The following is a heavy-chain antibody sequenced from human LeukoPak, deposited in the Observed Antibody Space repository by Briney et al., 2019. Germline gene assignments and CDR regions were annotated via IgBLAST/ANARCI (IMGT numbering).Heavy chain of an antibody. CDR3: ARGKVVAGTPGQNSWDN. CDR2: INHSGST. Sequence: SETLSLTCAVYGGSFSNYYWSWIRQPPGKGLEWIGEINHSGSTNYNPSLKSRVTISVDTSKNQFSLKLTSVTAADTAVYYCARGKVVAGTPGQNSWDNWGQGILVTVSS. V-gene: IGHV4-34*01. CDR1: GGSFSNYY. D-gene: IGHD6-19*01. J-gene: IGHJ4*02.